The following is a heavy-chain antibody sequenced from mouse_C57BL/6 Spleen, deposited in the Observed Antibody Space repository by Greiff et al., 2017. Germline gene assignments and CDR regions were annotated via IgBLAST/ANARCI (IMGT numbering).Heavy chain of an antibody. CDR2: ISSGSSTI. Sequence: EVKLMESGGGLVKPGGSLKLSCAASGFTFSDYGMNWVRQAPEKGLEWVAYISSGSSTIYYADTVKGRFTISRDNAKNTLFLQMTSLRSEDTARDYCARYYGNYYFDYWGQGTTLTVSS. CDR3: ARYYGNYYFDY. V-gene: IGHV5-17*01. CDR1: GFTFSDYG. D-gene: IGHD2-1*01. J-gene: IGHJ2*01.